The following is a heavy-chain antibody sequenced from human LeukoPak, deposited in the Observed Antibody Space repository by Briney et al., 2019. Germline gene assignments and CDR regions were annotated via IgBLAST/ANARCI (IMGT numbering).Heavy chain of an antibody. J-gene: IGHJ3*02. D-gene: IGHD3-16*02. Sequence: PGGSLRLSCAASGFTFSSYWMSWVRQAPGKGLEWVANIKQDGSEKYYVDSVKDRFTISRDNAKNSLYLQMNSLRAEDTAVYYCARDRGYDYVWGSYRYTGAFDIWGQGTMVTVSS. CDR3: ARDRGYDYVWGSYRYTGAFDI. CDR2: IKQDGSEK. CDR1: GFTFSSYW. V-gene: IGHV3-7*01.